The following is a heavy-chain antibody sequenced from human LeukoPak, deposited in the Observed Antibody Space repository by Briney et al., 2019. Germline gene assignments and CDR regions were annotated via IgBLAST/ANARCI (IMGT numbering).Heavy chain of an antibody. CDR2: INPNSGGT. Sequence: ASVKVSCKASGYTFTGYYMHWVRQAPGQGLEWMGRINPNSGGTNYAQKFQGKVTMTRDTSISTAYMELSRLRSDDTAVYYCARDYDILTGYYKGDYWGQGTLVTVSS. CDR3: ARDYDILTGYYKGDY. CDR1: GYTFTGYY. J-gene: IGHJ4*02. D-gene: IGHD3-9*01. V-gene: IGHV1-2*06.